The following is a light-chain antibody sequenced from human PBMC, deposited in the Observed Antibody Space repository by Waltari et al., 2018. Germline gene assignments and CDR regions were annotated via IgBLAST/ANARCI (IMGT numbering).Light chain of an antibody. CDR1: QSLDRW. Sequence: EIQMTQSPSTLSASVGDRVTITCRSSQSLDRWVAWYQQKPWRAPKVLISRASTVQSGVSSRFRGSESGTEFTLTISSLQPDDFATYYCQQSVSYPVTFGGGTKVEIK. J-gene: IGKJ4*01. V-gene: IGKV1-5*03. CDR3: QQSVSYPVT. CDR2: RAS.